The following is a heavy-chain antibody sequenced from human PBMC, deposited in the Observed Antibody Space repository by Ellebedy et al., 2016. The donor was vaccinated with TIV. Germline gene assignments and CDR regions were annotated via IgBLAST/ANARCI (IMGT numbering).Heavy chain of an antibody. CDR3: ARAGTAAGTITDY. Sequence: GESLKISCAASGFTLSSYWMSWVRQAPGKGLEWVANMKQDGSEKYYVDSLKGRFTISRDNAKKSLYLQMSSLRADDTAVYYCARAGTAAGTITDYWGQGTLVTVSS. J-gene: IGHJ4*02. V-gene: IGHV3-7*03. CDR1: GFTLSSYW. D-gene: IGHD6-13*01. CDR2: MKQDGSEK.